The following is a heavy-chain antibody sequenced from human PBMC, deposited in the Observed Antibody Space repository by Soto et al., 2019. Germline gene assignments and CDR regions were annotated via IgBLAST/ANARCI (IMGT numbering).Heavy chain of an antibody. D-gene: IGHD7-27*01. J-gene: IGHJ4*02. CDR3: ARGWGTIFDY. Sequence: QVQLQQWGAGLLKPSETLSLTCAVYGGSFSGYYWNWIRQPPGKGLEWIGEINHSGSTNYNPSLKSRVTISVDTSKNQFSLKLSSVTAADTAVYYCARGWGTIFDYGGQGTLVTVSS. CDR1: GGSFSGYY. V-gene: IGHV4-34*01. CDR2: INHSGST.